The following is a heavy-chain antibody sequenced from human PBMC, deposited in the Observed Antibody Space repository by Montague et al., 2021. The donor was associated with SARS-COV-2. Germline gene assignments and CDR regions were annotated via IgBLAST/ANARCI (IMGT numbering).Heavy chain of an antibody. J-gene: IGHJ4*02. CDR1: GDSVSSSSVA. Sequence: CAISGDSVSSSSVAWNWIRQSPSRGLEWLGRTYYRSRRYDDYAASVKGRITMNPDTAKNHFSLQLHSVTPEDTAVYYCARGNWEKVTGTTSDYLYYFDRWGQGTLVTVSS. V-gene: IGHV6-1*01. D-gene: IGHD1-7*01. CDR2: TYYRSRRYD. CDR3: ARGNWEKVTGTTSDYLYYFDR.